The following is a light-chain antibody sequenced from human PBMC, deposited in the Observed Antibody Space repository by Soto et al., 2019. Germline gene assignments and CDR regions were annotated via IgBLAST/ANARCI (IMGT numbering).Light chain of an antibody. CDR2: DVS. CDR3: QQFYWGWT. J-gene: IGKJ1*01. V-gene: IGKV1-5*01. Sequence: DILMTQSPSTLSASVGDTVTITCRASQSVSGALAWYHHQPGRAPKVLIYDVSTLATGVLSRFSGFGSGTEFSLTISMLLADVFGSYYFQQFYWGWTFGPGTRVDLK. CDR1: QSVSGA.